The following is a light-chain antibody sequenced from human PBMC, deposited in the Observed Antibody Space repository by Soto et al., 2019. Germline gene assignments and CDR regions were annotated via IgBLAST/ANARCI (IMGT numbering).Light chain of an antibody. V-gene: IGKV3-20*01. Sequence: EIVLTQSPGTLSLSPGERVTLSCRASQSVSSNYLAWYQQKPGQAPRLLLYGASSRATGIPDRFSGRGSGTDFPLTISRLEPGDFAVYYCQQHGSSPRTFGQGTKVEIK. CDR3: QQHGSSPRT. CDR2: GAS. CDR1: QSVSSNY. J-gene: IGKJ1*01.